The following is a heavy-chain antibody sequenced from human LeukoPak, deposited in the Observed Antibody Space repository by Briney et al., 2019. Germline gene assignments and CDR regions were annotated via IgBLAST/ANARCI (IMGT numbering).Heavy chain of an antibody. CDR3: ARGYCSSTSCYLFYFDY. J-gene: IGHJ4*02. CDR1: GGSFSGYY. D-gene: IGHD2-2*01. Sequence: PPETLSLTCAVFGGSFSGYYWSWIRQPPGKGLEWIGEINHSGSTNYNPSLKSRVTISVDTSKNQFSLKLSSVTAADTAVYYCARGYCSSTSCYLFYFDYWGQGTLVTVSS. CDR2: INHSGST. V-gene: IGHV4-34*01.